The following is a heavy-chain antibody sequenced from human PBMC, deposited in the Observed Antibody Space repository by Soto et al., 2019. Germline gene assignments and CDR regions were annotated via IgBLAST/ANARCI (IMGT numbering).Heavy chain of an antibody. CDR3: ARGRNGMDV. CDR1: GDPFSNYD. J-gene: IGHJ6*02. V-gene: IGHV1-8*01. CDR2: MNPNSGNT. Sequence: QVQLVQNGAEVKKPGASVKVSCKASGDPFSNYDMKWVRQATGQGLEWMGWMNPNSGNTGYARKFQGRVTMTRNTSITTVYMELSSLRSEDTAVYYCARGRNGMDVWGQGTTVTVSS.